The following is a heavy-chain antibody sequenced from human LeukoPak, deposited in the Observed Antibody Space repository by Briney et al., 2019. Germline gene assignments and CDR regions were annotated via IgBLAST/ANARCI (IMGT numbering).Heavy chain of an antibody. V-gene: IGHV3-48*03. J-gene: IGHJ6*04. Sequence: GGSLRLSCTASGFTFRSYEMSWVRQAPGKGLEWVSYISSTGSTIYYADSVKGRFTISRDNAKNSLYLQMNSLRAEDTAVYYCAQLGITMIGGVWGKGTTVTLSS. CDR3: AQLGITMIGGV. D-gene: IGHD3-10*02. CDR1: GFTFRSYE. CDR2: ISSTGSTI.